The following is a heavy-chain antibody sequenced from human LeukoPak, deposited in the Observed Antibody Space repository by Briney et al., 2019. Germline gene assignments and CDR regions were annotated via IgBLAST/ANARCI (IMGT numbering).Heavy chain of an antibody. CDR1: GYTLTSYD. V-gene: IGHV1-8*01. CDR3: AREVWTTVGTYDY. J-gene: IGHJ4*02. CDR2: MNPNSGST. D-gene: IGHD6-13*01. Sequence: GASVKVSCKASGYTLTSYDINWVRQATGQGLEWMGWMNPNSGSTGYAQKFQGRVTMTRNTSINTAYMELSSLTSEDTAVYYCAREVWTTVGTYDYWGQGTLVTVSS.